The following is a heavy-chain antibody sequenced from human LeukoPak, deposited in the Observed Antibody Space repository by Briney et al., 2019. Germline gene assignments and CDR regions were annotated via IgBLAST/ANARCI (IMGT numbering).Heavy chain of an antibody. CDR1: GFTFSAYN. V-gene: IGHV3-48*01. D-gene: IGHD5-12*01. CDR2: ISGSSSAI. Sequence: PGGSLRLSCAASGFTFSAYNMIWVRQAPGKGLEWLSYISGSSSAIYYADSVQGRFTISRDNAKNSLSLQMSSLRAEDTAVYYCARDWPYSGYDDPDYWGQGTLVTVSS. CDR3: ARDWPYSGYDDPDY. J-gene: IGHJ4*02.